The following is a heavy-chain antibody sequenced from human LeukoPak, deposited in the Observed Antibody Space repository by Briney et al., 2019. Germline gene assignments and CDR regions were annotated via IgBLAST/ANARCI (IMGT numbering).Heavy chain of an antibody. CDR3: ARDRRLLVRGVTIKHDAFDI. J-gene: IGHJ3*02. CDR1: GYTFTSYY. V-gene: IGHV1-46*01. Sequence: ASVKVSCKASGYTFTSYYMHWVRQAPGQGLEWMGIINPSGGSTSYAQKFQGRVTMTRDTSTSTVYMELSSLRSDDTAVYYCARDRRLLVRGVTIKHDAFDIWGQGTMVTVSS. D-gene: IGHD3-10*01. CDR2: INPSGGST.